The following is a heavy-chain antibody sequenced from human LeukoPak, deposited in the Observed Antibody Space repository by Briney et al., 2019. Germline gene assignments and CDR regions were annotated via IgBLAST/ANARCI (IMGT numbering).Heavy chain of an antibody. CDR1: GFTFSKYG. V-gene: IGHV3-30*03. D-gene: IGHD2-15*01. Sequence: PGRSLRLSCAASGFTFSKYGMHWVRQAPGKGLEWVAVMSYDGSDKYYADSVKGRFTISRDNSKNTLYLQMNSLRAEDTAVYYCARERYCSGGSCSLDYWGQGTLVTVSS. CDR3: ARERYCSGGSCSLDY. J-gene: IGHJ4*02. CDR2: MSYDGSDK.